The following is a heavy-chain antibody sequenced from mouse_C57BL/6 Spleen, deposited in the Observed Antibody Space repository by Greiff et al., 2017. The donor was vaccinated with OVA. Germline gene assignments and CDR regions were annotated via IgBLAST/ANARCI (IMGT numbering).Heavy chain of an antibody. CDR3: ARERDSAWFAY. V-gene: IGHV5-12*01. J-gene: IGHJ3*01. Sequence: EVQGVESGGGLVQPGGSLKLSCAASGFTFSDYYMYWVRQTPEKRLEWVAYISNGGGSTYYPDTVKGRFTISRDNAKNTLYLQMSRLKSEDTAMYYCARERDSAWFAYWGQGTLVTGSA. CDR1: GFTFSDYY. CDR2: ISNGGGST.